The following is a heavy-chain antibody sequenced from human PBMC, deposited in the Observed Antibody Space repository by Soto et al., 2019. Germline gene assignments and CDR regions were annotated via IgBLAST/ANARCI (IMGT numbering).Heavy chain of an antibody. D-gene: IGHD4-17*01. CDR3: ASSFMTTVTTPWN. V-gene: IGHV1-3*01. J-gene: IGHJ4*02. Sequence: QVQLVQSGAEVKKPGASVKVSCKASGYTFTSYAMHWVRQAPGQRLEWMGWINAGNGNTKYSQKFQGRVTITRDTSASTAYMELSSLGAEDTAVYYCASSFMTTVTTPWNWGQGTLVTVSS. CDR1: GYTFTSYA. CDR2: INAGNGNT.